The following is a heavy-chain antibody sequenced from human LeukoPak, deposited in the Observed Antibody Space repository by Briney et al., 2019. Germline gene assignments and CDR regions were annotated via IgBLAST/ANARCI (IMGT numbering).Heavy chain of an antibody. CDR1: GYTSTGYY. J-gene: IGHJ5*02. CDR2: INPNSGGT. CDR3: AGSQITMFRGVIMGNGFDP. V-gene: IGHV1-2*02. Sequence: AVKVSCKASGYTSTGYYMHSVRQAPGQGLEWMGWINPNSGGTNYARKFRGGATMNRDTPISTAYMELSRLRSDYTAVYSCAGSQITMFRGVIMGNGFDPWGQGTLVTVSS. D-gene: IGHD3-10*01.